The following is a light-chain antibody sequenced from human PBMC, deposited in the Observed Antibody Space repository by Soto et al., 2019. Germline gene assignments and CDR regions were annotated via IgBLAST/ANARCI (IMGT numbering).Light chain of an antibody. CDR1: QSVGSL. V-gene: IGKV3-15*01. J-gene: IGKJ5*01. Sequence: EVVLTQSPATLSVSPGERAILSCWASQSVGSLLAWYQQKPGQAPRLLIYRASTRATDTPARFSGSGSGTEFSLTISSLQSEDFAIYYCQQYNNWPITFGQGTRLE. CDR2: RAS. CDR3: QQYNNWPIT.